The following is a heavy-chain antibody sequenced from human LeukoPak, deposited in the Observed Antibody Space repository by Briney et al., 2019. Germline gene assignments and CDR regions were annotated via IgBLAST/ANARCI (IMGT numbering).Heavy chain of an antibody. J-gene: IGHJ4*02. CDR3: ARELLIRAVAGTGDY. Sequence: SETLSLTCTVSGGSIKNSDYYWAWIRQPPGKGLEWIGTIYYNEATQYNPSLKSRASLSIDTSKNQFSLKLTSVTAADTAIYYCARELLIRAVAGTGDYWGQGTPVTVSS. V-gene: IGHV4-39*01. D-gene: IGHD6-19*01. CDR1: GGSIKNSDYY. CDR2: IYYNEAT.